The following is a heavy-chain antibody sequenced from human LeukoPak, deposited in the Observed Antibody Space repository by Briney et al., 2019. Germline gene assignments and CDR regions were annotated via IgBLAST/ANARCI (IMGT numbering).Heavy chain of an antibody. J-gene: IGHJ4*02. CDR1: GYSISSGIYY. Sequence: SETLSLTCAVSGYSISSGIYYWGWIRQPPGKGLEWIGSVFYGGSTYYNPSLKSRVTISVDTSKNQFSLQLSSLTAADTAMYYCAAGSDYWGQGTLVTVSS. V-gene: IGHV4-39*01. CDR2: VFYGGST. CDR3: AAGSDY.